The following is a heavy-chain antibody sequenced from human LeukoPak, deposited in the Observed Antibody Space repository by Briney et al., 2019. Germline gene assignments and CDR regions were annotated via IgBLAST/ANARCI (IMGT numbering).Heavy chain of an antibody. CDR3: ARGSSSGYYYPLTFDY. Sequence: QPGGSLRLSCAASGFTFSSYGMHWVRQAPGKGLEWVAVIWYDGSNKYYADSVKGRFTISRDNSKNTLYLQMNSLRAEDTAVYYCARGSSSGYYYPLTFDYWGQGTLVTVSS. D-gene: IGHD3-22*01. CDR2: IWYDGSNK. J-gene: IGHJ4*02. V-gene: IGHV3-33*01. CDR1: GFTFSSYG.